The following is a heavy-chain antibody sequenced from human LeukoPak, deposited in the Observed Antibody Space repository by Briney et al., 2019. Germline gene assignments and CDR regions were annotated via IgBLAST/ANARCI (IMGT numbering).Heavy chain of an antibody. CDR3: AREGAGSYYSFDY. Sequence: SVKVSCKASGGTFSSYAISWVRQAPGQGLEWMGGIIPIFGTANYAQKFQGRVTITADESTSTAYMELSSLRSEDTAVYYCAREGAGSYYSFDYWGQGTLVTVSS. J-gene: IGHJ4*02. CDR1: GGTFSSYA. CDR2: IIPIFGTA. D-gene: IGHD1-26*01. V-gene: IGHV1-69*13.